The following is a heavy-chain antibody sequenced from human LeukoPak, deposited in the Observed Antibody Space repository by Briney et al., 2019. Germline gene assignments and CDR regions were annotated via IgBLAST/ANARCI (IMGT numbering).Heavy chain of an antibody. CDR1: GYTFTGYY. CDR2: INPNSGGT. CDR3: ARVVDDSSGYDTYYFDY. Sequence: ASVKVSCKASGYTFTGYYMHWVRQAPGQGLEWMGWINPNSGGTNYAQKFQGRVTMTRDTSISTAYMELSRLRSDDTAVYYCARVVDDSSGYDTYYFDYWGQGTLVTVSS. V-gene: IGHV1-2*02. D-gene: IGHD3-22*01. J-gene: IGHJ4*02.